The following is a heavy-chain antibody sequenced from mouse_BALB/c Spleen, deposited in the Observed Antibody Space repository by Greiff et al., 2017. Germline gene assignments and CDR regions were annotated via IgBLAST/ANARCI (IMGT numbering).Heavy chain of an antibody. J-gene: IGHJ4*01. CDR1: GFTFSSYA. CDR3: ARAGYYAMDY. CDR2: ISSGGST. V-gene: IGHV5-6-5*01. Sequence: DVLLVESGGGLVKPGGSLKLSCAASGFTFSSYAMSWVRQTPEKRLEWVASISSGGSTYYPDSVKGRFTISRDNARNILYLQMSSLRSEDTAMYYCARAGYYAMDYWGQGTSVTVSS.